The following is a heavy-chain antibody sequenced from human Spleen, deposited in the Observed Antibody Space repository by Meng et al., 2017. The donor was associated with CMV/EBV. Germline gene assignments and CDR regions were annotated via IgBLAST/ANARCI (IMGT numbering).Heavy chain of an antibody. V-gene: IGHV3-30*02. CDR2: IRYDGSNK. J-gene: IGHJ4*02. D-gene: IGHD2-2*03. Sequence: GGSLRLSCAASGFVFSSYGIHWVRQAPGKGLEWVAFIRYDGSNKYYADSVKGRFTISRDNSKNTLYLQMNSLRAEDTAVYYCAKDGYCSSTSCQPVLDYWGQGTLVTVSS. CDR3: AKDGYCSSTSCQPVLDY. CDR1: GFVFSSYG.